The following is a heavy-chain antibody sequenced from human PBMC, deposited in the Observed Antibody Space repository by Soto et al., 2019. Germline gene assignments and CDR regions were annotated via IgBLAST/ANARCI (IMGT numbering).Heavy chain of an antibody. CDR1: GFTFSSYA. J-gene: IGHJ6*03. Sequence: GGSLRLSCAASGFTFSSYAMSWVRQAPGKGLEWVSAISGSGGSTYYADSVKGRFTISRDNSKNTLYLQMNSLRAEDTAVYYCAKGGSIAARSYYYYYMDVWGKGTTVTVSS. CDR3: AKGGSIAARSYYYYYMDV. D-gene: IGHD6-6*01. V-gene: IGHV3-23*01. CDR2: ISGSGGST.